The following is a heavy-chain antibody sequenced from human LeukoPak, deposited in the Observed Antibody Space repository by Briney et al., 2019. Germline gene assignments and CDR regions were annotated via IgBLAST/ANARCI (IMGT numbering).Heavy chain of an antibody. V-gene: IGHV1-18*01. J-gene: IGHJ4*02. D-gene: IGHD6-19*01. CDR1: GYTFTSYG. CDR3: ARVPSRWLVSYDTDY. Sequence: ASVKVSCKASGYTFTSYGISWVRRAPGQGLEWMGWISAYNGNTNYAQKLQGRVTMTTDTSTSTAYMELRSLRSDDTAVYYCARVPSRWLVSYDTDYWGQGTLVTVSS. CDR2: ISAYNGNT.